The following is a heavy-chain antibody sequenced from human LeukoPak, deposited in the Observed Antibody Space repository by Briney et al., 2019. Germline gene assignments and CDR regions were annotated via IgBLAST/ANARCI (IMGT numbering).Heavy chain of an antibody. D-gene: IGHD3-10*01. CDR2: ISSSSSFI. CDR1: GFTFSSYT. Sequence: PGGSLRLSCAASGFTFSSYTMNWVRQAPGKGLEWVSSISSSSSFIYYADSVKGRFTISRDNAMNSLYLQMNSLRAEDTAVYYCARDPQEYYFDYWGQGTLVTVSS. CDR3: ARDPQEYYFDY. V-gene: IGHV3-21*01. J-gene: IGHJ4*02.